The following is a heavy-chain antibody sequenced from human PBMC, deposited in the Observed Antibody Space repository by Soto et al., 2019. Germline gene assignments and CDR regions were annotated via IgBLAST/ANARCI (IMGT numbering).Heavy chain of an antibody. CDR2: IFHTGSA. CDR3: ARHIAVSGTRGFDH. Sequence: QVQLQESGPGLMKPSGTLSLTCAVSGGSITSNWWSWVRQPPGKGLEWIAEIFHTGSANYNPSIMSRLTISMDKSRNHLSLNLNSVTPADTAVYYCARHIAVSGTRGFDHWGQGTLVTVSS. V-gene: IGHV4-4*02. D-gene: IGHD2-21*01. J-gene: IGHJ4*02. CDR1: GGSITSNW.